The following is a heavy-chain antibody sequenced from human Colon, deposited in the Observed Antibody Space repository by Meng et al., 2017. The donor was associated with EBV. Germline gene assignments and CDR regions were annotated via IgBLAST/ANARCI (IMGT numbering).Heavy chain of an antibody. CDR1: GGSVSSETYY. CDR2: VSYSGGT. J-gene: IGHJ4*02. Sequence: VAPGESGPGLVKPSETLSLTCSVSGGSVSSETYYWNWIRQPPGKALEWIGYVSYSGGTNYNPSLKNRVTISVDTSKNQVSLRLSSVTAADTAVFYCARAVGPDCSSTSCPFDYWGQGTLVTVSS. D-gene: IGHD2-2*01. V-gene: IGHV4-61*01. CDR3: ARAVGPDCSSTSCPFDY.